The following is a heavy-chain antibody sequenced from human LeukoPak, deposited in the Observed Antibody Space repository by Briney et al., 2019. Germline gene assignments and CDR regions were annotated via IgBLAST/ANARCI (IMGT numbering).Heavy chain of an antibody. Sequence: SETLSLTCTVSGYSISSGYYWGWIRQPPGKGLEWIGSIYHSGSTYYNPSLKSRVTISVDTSKNQFSLKLSSVTAADTAVYYCARGPRLGIAAAIFDYWGQGTLVTVSS. CDR3: ARGPRLGIAAAIFDY. V-gene: IGHV4-38-2*02. CDR2: IYHSGST. D-gene: IGHD6-13*01. CDR1: GYSISSGYY. J-gene: IGHJ4*02.